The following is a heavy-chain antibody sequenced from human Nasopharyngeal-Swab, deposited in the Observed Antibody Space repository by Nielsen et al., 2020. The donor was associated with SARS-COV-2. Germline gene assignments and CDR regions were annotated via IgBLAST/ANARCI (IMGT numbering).Heavy chain of an antibody. V-gene: IGHV4-59*12. D-gene: IGHD6-19*01. CDR3: ARGSRSGINNYSSGWYFFDY. Sequence: RQAPGKGLEWIGYIYYSGGANYNLSLKSRVTISVDTSNNQFSLKLSSVTAADTAVYYCARGSRSGINNYSSGWYFFDYWGQGALVTVSS. J-gene: IGHJ4*02. CDR2: IYYSGGA.